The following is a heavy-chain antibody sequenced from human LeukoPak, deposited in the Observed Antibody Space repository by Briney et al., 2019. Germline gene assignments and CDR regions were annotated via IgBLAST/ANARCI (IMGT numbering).Heavy chain of an antibody. J-gene: IGHJ4*02. CDR2: ISYDGRNK. Sequence: PGRSLRLTCAASGFTLSSYRVHWVRQAPGKGLEWVAVISYDGRNKYYADSVKGRFTISRDNSKNTLYLQMNSLRADDTAVYYCAKDRNYVGTLEDWGQGTLVTVSS. CDR1: GFTLSSYR. CDR3: AKDRNYVGTLED. D-gene: IGHD4-23*01. V-gene: IGHV3-30*18.